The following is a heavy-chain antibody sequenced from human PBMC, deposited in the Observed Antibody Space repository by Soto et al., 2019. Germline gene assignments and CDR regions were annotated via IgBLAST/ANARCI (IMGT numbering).Heavy chain of an antibody. CDR1: GFRLSAYE. CDR2: ISRSGDTI. Sequence: PGRSLRLSCAVAGFRLSAYEMSWIRQAPGKGTEWVSFISRSGDTIYHVDSVKGRFSISSDNAKNSIYLQVRSLRVEDTAAYLCARTSGWLEADALDIWGQGTMVTVSS. J-gene: IGHJ3*02. V-gene: IGHV3-11*01. CDR3: ARTSGWLEADALDI. D-gene: IGHD3-22*01.